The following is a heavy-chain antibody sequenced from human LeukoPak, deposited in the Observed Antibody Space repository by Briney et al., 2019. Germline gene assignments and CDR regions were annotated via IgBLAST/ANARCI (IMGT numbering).Heavy chain of an antibody. J-gene: IGHJ4*02. Sequence: SETLSLTCTVSGGSISSFYWSWIRQPAGKGLEWIGRIYSSGSTYYSPSLKSRVTMSVDTSKNQFSLNLSSVTAADTAVYYCARDDRMSANDYWGQGTLVTDSS. V-gene: IGHV4-4*07. CDR2: IYSSGST. D-gene: IGHD3-3*01. CDR1: GGSISSFY. CDR3: ARDDRMSANDY.